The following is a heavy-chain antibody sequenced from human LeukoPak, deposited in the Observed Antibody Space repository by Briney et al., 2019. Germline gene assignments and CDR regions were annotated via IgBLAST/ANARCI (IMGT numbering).Heavy chain of an antibody. CDR2: ISGSGDST. CDR3: ARDGYCTNGVCFNPHYFDY. CDR1: GFTFRNYG. J-gene: IGHJ4*02. Sequence: GGSLSLSCAASGFTFRNYGMSWVRQAPGKGLEWVSAISGSGDSTYYADSLKGRFTISRDNAKNSLYLQMNSLRAEDTAVYYCARDGYCTNGVCFNPHYFDYWGQGTLVTVSS. V-gene: IGHV3-23*01. D-gene: IGHD2-8*01.